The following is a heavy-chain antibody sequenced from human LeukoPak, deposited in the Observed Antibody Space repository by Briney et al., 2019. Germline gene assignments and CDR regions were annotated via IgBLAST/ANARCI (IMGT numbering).Heavy chain of an antibody. CDR2: INPSGGST. J-gene: IGHJ4*02. Sequence: GASVKVSCKASGYTFTSYYMHWVRQAPGRGLEWMGIINPSGGSTSYAQKFQGRVTMTRDTSTSTVYMELSSLRSEDTAVYYCARDLRWGYYFDYWGQGTLVTVSS. CDR1: GYTFTSYY. CDR3: ARDLRWGYYFDY. D-gene: IGHD4-23*01. V-gene: IGHV1-46*01.